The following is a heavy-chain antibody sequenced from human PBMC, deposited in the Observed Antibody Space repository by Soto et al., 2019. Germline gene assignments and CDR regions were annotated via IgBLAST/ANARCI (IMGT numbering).Heavy chain of an antibody. V-gene: IGHV4-31*03. D-gene: IGHD3-3*01. J-gene: IGHJ5*02. CDR1: GGSISSGGYY. CDR3: ARLVESGKLGLSNWFAP. CDR2: IYYSGST. Sequence: SETLSLTCTVSGGSISSGGYYWSWIRQHPGKGLEWIGYIYYSGSTYYNPSLKSRVTISVDTSKNQFSLKLSSVTAADTAVYYCARLVESGKLGLSNWFAPWGQGNLVTVSS.